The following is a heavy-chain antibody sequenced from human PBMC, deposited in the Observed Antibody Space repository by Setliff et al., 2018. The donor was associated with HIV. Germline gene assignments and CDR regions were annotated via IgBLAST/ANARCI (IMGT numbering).Heavy chain of an antibody. V-gene: IGHV3-23*01. D-gene: IGHD2-8*01. J-gene: IGHJ3*02. Sequence: PGGSLRLSCAASGFTFSKYAMSWVRQAPGKGLEWVAGVESTDRRTYFSGGRTYFADSVKGRFTISRDNSKNTLYLQMNSLRAEDTAVYYCAKDVGVATPGDTLDAFHMWGQGTMVTVSS. CDR1: GFTFSKYA. CDR2: VESTDRRTYFSGGRT. CDR3: AKDVGVATPGDTLDAFHM.